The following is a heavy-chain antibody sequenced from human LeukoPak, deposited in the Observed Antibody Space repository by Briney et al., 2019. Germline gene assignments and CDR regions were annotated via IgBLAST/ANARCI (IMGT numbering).Heavy chain of an antibody. CDR3: ARAMRWTSVPVDLGWFDR. Sequence: SETLSLACSFSGDSFSDYYWTWIRRPPGGRLEWIGHIYFRGSTKYNPSLKNRVSISVDTSKNQVHLPLSSVTPADTAVYYCARAMRWTSVPVDLGWFDRWGQGTRVIVSS. V-gene: IGHV4-59*01. CDR2: IYFRGST. D-gene: IGHD5/OR15-5a*01. CDR1: GDSFSDYY. J-gene: IGHJ5*02.